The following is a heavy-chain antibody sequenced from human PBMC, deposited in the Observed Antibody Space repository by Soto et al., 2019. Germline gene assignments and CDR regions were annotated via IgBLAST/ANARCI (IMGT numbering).Heavy chain of an antibody. CDR1: GYTFTSYA. CDR3: ARNGDSSGYYLAFDI. Sequence: ASVKVSCKASGYTFTSYAMHWVRQAPGQRLEWMGWINAGNGNTKYSQKFQGRVTITRDTSASTAYMELSSLRSEDTAVYYCARNGDSSGYYLAFDIWGQGTMVTVSS. V-gene: IGHV1-3*01. D-gene: IGHD3-22*01. J-gene: IGHJ3*02. CDR2: INAGNGNT.